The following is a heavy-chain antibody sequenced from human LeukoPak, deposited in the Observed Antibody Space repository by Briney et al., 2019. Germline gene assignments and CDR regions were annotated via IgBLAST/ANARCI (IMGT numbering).Heavy chain of an antibody. V-gene: IGHV3-7*01. D-gene: IGHD1-26*01. Sequence: GGSLRLSCVASGFAFSSYWMSWVRQDLGKGLEWVANIKQDGGEKYYVDSVKGRFTISRDNAKNSLFLQMNSLRVEDTAVYYCARLGGSYYTYWGQGTPVTVSS. J-gene: IGHJ4*02. CDR2: IKQDGGEK. CDR1: GFAFSSYW. CDR3: ARLGGSYYTY.